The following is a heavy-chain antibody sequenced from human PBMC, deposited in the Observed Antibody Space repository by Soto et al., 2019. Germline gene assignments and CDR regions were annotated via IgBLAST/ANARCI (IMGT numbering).Heavy chain of an antibody. J-gene: IGHJ4*02. D-gene: IGHD4-17*01. CDR1: GFAFTNAW. V-gene: IGHV3-15*01. CDR2: IRSQIDGGTT. Sequence: EVELVESGGVLGKPGGSLRLSCAASGFAFTNAWMTWVRQAPGKALEWVGRIRSQIDGGTTDYAAPVKGRFTISRDDSKNTLYLQMNSLKTEDTAVYYCTTVAYGEYVSDYWGQGTLVTVSS. CDR3: TTVAYGEYVSDY.